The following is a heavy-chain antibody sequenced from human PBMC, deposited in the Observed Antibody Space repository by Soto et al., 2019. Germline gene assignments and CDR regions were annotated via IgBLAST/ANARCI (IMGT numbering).Heavy chain of an antibody. CDR2: MNPNSGNT. Sequence: GASVKVSCKASGYTFTSYDINWVRQATGQGLEWMGWMNPNSGNTGYAQKFQGRVTMTRNTSISTAYMELSSLRSEDTAVYYCATNLRHDYKRESYGMDVWGQGTTVTVSS. J-gene: IGHJ6*02. D-gene: IGHD4-4*01. CDR3: ATNLRHDYKRESYGMDV. V-gene: IGHV1-8*01. CDR1: GYTFTSYD.